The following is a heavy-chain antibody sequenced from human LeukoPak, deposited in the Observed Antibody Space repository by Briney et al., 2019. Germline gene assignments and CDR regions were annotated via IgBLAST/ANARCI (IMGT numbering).Heavy chain of an antibody. Sequence: ASVKVSCKASGGTFSSYAISWVRQAPGQGLEWMGRIIPIFGTANYAQKFQGRATITTDESTSTAYMELSSLRSEDTAVYYCARTSCSGGSCYSHYYYYMDVWGKGTTVTVSS. CDR1: GGTFSSYA. J-gene: IGHJ6*03. CDR2: IIPIFGTA. V-gene: IGHV1-69*05. D-gene: IGHD2-15*01. CDR3: ARTSCSGGSCYSHYYYYMDV.